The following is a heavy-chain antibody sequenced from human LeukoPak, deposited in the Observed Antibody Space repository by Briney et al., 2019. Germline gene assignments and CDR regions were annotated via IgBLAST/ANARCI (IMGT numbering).Heavy chain of an antibody. CDR1: GFTFSSYG. CDR2: IWYDGSNK. D-gene: IGHD6-19*01. Sequence: EGSLRLSCAASGFTFSSYGMHWVRQAPGKGLEWVAVIWYDGSNKYYAGSVKGRFTISRDNSKNALYLQMNSLRAEDTAVYYCARDLRPSSGWYSYYYYYGMDVWGQGTTVTVSS. J-gene: IGHJ6*02. CDR3: ARDLRPSSGWYSYYYYYGMDV. V-gene: IGHV3-33*01.